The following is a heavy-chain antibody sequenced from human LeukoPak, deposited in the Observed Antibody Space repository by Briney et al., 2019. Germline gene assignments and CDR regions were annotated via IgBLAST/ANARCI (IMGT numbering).Heavy chain of an antibody. CDR1: GFTFSSYR. D-gene: IGHD5-18*01. J-gene: IGHJ6*03. Sequence: GGSLRLSCAASGFTFSSYRMSWVRQAPGKGLERVANIKQDGSEKYYVDSVKGRFAISRDNAKNSLYLQMNSLRAEDTAVYYCARELTKRGYSHGVYYYYYMDVWGKGTTVTVSS. CDR2: IKQDGSEK. V-gene: IGHV3-7*01. CDR3: ARELTKRGYSHGVYYYYYMDV.